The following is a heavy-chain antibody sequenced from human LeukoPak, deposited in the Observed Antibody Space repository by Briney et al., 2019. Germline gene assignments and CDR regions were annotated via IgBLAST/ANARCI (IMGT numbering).Heavy chain of an antibody. CDR1: GFTFSSYS. Sequence: GGSLRLSCAASGFTFSSYSMNWVRQAPGKGLEWVSYISSRSRTIYYADSVKGRFTISRDNAKNSLYLQMNSLRAEDTAVYYCARVPPVGATMNYFDYWGQGTLVTVSS. D-gene: IGHD1-26*01. CDR3: ARVPPVGATMNYFDY. J-gene: IGHJ4*02. V-gene: IGHV3-48*01. CDR2: ISSRSRTI.